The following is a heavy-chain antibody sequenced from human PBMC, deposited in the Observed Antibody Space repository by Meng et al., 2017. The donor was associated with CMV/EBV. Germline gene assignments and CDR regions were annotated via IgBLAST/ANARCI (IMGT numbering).Heavy chain of an antibody. CDR1: GFTFSSYW. V-gene: IGHV3-74*01. CDR2: INSDGSST. J-gene: IGHJ5*02. Sequence: GGSLRLSCAASGFTFSSYWMHWVRQAPGKGLVWVSRINSDGSSTSYADSVKGRFTISRDNAKNTLYLQMNSLRAEDTAVYYCARGGSNYDLVWFDPWGQGTLVTVSS. CDR3: ARGGSNYDLVWFDP. D-gene: IGHD4-11*01.